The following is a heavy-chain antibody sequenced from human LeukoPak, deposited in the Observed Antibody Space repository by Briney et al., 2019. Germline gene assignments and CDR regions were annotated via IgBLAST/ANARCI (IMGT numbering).Heavy chain of an antibody. CDR1: GFTFSNFW. CDR3: ARDIYPGYSYGHEYFQH. Sequence: PGGSLRLSCTASGFTFSNFWRGWVRQAPGKGLEWVSYISSSSSTIYYADPVKGRFTISRDNAKNSLYLQMNSLRDEDTAVYYCARDIYPGYSYGHEYFQHWGQGTLVTVSS. CDR2: ISSSSSTI. D-gene: IGHD5-18*01. J-gene: IGHJ1*01. V-gene: IGHV3-48*02.